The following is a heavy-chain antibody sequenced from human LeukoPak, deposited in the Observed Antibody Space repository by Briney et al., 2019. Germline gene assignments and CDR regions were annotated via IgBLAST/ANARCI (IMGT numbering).Heavy chain of an antibody. V-gene: IGHV3-15*01. CDR1: GFTFGDYA. CDR3: TTLSLTYVTVTTYDY. Sequence: MPGGSLRLSCTASGFTFGDYAMSWVRQAPGKGLEWVGRIKSKTDGGTTDYAAPVKGRFTISRDDSKNTLYLQMNSLKTEDTAVYYCTTLSLTYVTVTTYDYWGQGTLVTVSS. J-gene: IGHJ4*02. D-gene: IGHD4-17*01. CDR2: IKSKTDGGTT.